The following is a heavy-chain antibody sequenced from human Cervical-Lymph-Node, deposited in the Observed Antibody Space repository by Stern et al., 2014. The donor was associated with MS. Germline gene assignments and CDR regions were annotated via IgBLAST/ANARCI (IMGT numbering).Heavy chain of an antibody. J-gene: IGHJ4*02. CDR1: GYTFTSYW. CDR2: IFPGGSDI. Sequence: VQLVESGPEVKRHGESLKISCQASGYTFTSYWIGWGRQMPGEGLEWIAIIFPGGSDISYYPSYQGQIPISADNTSGTAYLQWNNLKAADTAIYYCARQRYFDYWGQGTLVTVSS. CDR3: ARQRYFDY. V-gene: IGHV5-51*01.